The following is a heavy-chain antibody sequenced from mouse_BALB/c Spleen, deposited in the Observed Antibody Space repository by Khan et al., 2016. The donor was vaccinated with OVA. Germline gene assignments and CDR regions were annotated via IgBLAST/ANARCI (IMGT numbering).Heavy chain of an antibody. J-gene: IGHJ3*01. D-gene: IGHD2-14*01. CDR3: VRDGAYHRNDGWFAY. CDR2: INPSNGYT. Sequence: QVQLQQSGAELARPGASVKMSCKASGYTFTSYTIHWIKKSPGQGLEWIGYINPSNGYTNYNQKFKDKATLTTDKSSTTAYLQLSSLTSDDSVVYNCVRDGAYHRNDGWFAYWGQGTLVTVSA. CDR1: GYTFTSYT. V-gene: IGHV1-4*01.